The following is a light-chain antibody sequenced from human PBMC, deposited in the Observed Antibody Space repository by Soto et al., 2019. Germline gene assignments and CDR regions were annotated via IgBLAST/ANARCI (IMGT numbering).Light chain of an antibody. CDR3: QQTNTFLPLT. V-gene: IGKV1-12*01. CDR2: SAY. J-gene: IGKJ4*01. Sequence: DIQMTQSPSSVSASVGDRVTITCRASQGISNWLAWYRQQPGKAPKLLISSAYTLQSGVPSRFSGGGSGTHFTLIISSLQPEDFATYYCQQTNTFLPLTFGGGTKVDIK. CDR1: QGISNW.